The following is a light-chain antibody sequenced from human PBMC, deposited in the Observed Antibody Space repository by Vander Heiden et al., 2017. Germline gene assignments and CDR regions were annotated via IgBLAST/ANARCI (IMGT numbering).Light chain of an antibody. J-gene: IGLJ2*01. CDR2: DVS. CDR3: SSYSSSSPVI. Sequence: QSALTQPTSVSGSPGHAITISCTGTSNEDAGYNYVSWYQQKSGKAPKLMIYDVSNRPSGVSNRFSGSKSGNTASLTITDLQAEDEADYYCSSYSSSSPVIFGGGTKVTVL. V-gene: IGLV2-14*03. CDR1: SNEDAGYNY.